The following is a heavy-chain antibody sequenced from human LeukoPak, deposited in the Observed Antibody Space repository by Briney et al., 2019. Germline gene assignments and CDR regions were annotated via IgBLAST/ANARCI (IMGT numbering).Heavy chain of an antibody. D-gene: IGHD2-15*01. J-gene: IGHJ6*02. CDR3: ARDATFCRGGSCYYYYGMDV. CDR2: ISSSSSYI. V-gene: IGHV3-21*01. Sequence: PGGSLRLSCTASGFTFSIYSMNWVRQAPGKGLEWVSSISSSSSYIYYADSVKGRLTISRDNAKNSLYLQMNSLRAEDTAVYYCARDATFCRGGSCYYYYGMDVWGQGTTVTVSS. CDR1: GFTFSIYS.